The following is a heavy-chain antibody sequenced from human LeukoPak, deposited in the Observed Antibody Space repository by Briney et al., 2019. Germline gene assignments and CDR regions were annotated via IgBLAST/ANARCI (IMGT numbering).Heavy chain of an antibody. CDR1: GGSISSSSYY. CDR3: ARTEPTHRDY. Sequence: KPSETLTLTCTVSGGSISSSSYYWGWIRQPPGKGLEWIGSIYYSGSTYYNPSLKSRVTISVDTSKNQFSLKLSSVTAADTAVYYCARTEPTHRDYWGQGTLVTVSS. J-gene: IGHJ4*02. V-gene: IGHV4-39*01. D-gene: IGHD1-14*01. CDR2: IYYSGST.